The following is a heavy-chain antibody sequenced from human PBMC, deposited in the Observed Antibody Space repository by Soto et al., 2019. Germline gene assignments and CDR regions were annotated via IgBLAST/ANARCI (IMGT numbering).Heavy chain of an antibody. J-gene: IGHJ5*02. Sequence: SETLSLTCTVSGGSISSSSYYWGWIRQPPGKGLEWIGSIYYSGSTYYNPSLKSRVTISVDTSKNQFSLKLSSVTAADTAVYYCARGEYQLLSGRNWFDPWGQGTLVTVSS. D-gene: IGHD2-2*01. CDR2: IYYSGST. CDR3: ARGEYQLLSGRNWFDP. V-gene: IGHV4-39*01. CDR1: GGSISSSSYY.